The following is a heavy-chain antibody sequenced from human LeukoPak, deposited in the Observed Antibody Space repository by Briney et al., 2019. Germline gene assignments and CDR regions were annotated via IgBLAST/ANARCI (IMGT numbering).Heavy chain of an antibody. V-gene: IGHV3-30*03. CDR1: GFTFSSYG. Sequence: PGGSLRLSCAASGFTFSSYGMHWVRQAPGKGLEWVAVISYDGSKKYYADSVKGRFTISRDNAKNSLYLQMNSLRAEDTAVYYCARANPTSWVDYWGQGTLVTVSS. J-gene: IGHJ4*02. CDR3: ARANPTSWVDY. CDR2: ISYDGSKK. D-gene: IGHD2-2*01.